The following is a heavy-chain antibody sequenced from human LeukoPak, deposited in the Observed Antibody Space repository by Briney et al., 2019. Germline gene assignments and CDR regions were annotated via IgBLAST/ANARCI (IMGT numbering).Heavy chain of an antibody. J-gene: IGHJ4*02. CDR1: GGSFSGYY. CDR3: ARRGLRNDY. V-gene: IGHV4-34*01. CDR2: INHSGST. D-gene: IGHD3-10*01. Sequence: PSETLSLTCTVYGGSFSGYYWSWIRQPPGKGLEWIGEINHSGSTNYNPSLKSRVTISVDTSKNQFSLKLSSVTAADTAVYYCARRGLRNDYWGQGTLVTVSS.